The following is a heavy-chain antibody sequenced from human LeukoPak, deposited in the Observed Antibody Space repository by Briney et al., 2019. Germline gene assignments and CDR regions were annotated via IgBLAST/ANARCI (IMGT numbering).Heavy chain of an antibody. CDR1: GASFSSYY. CDR3: ARGRGDYFDSSGYFFDY. J-gene: IGHJ4*02. D-gene: IGHD3-22*01. CDR2: IHTSGST. Sequence: PSETLSLTRTVSGASFSSYYWSWIRQPAGKGLEWIGRIHTSGSTNYNPSLKSRVTISVDKSKNQFSLKLSSVTAADTAMYFCARGRGDYFDSSGYFFDYWGQGTLVTISS. V-gene: IGHV4-4*07.